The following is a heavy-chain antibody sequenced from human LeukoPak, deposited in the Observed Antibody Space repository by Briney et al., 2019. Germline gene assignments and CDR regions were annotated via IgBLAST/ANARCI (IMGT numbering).Heavy chain of an antibody. J-gene: IGHJ4*02. Sequence: PGGSQRLSCAASGFTFSSYSMNWVRQAPGKGLEWVSSISSSSSYIYYADSVKGRFTISRDNAKNSLYLQMNSLRAEDTAVYYCARGYCSGGSCRKLDYWGQGTLVTVSS. D-gene: IGHD2-15*01. CDR1: GFTFSSYS. CDR3: ARGYCSGGSCRKLDY. CDR2: ISSSSSYI. V-gene: IGHV3-21*01.